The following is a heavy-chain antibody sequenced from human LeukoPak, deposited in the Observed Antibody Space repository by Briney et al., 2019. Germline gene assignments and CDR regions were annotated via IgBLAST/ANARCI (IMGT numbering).Heavy chain of an antibody. J-gene: IGHJ4*02. CDR2: ISGSGGST. D-gene: IGHD3-10*01. V-gene: IGHV3-23*01. CDR1: GFTFSSYA. CDR3: ASGGGIYFSAH. Sequence: GGSLRLSCAASGFTFSSYAMSWVRQAPGKGLEWVSSISGSGGSTYYADSVKGRFTISRDNSKNTLYLQMNSLRAEDTAVYYCASGGGIYFSAHWGKEPLVTVPS.